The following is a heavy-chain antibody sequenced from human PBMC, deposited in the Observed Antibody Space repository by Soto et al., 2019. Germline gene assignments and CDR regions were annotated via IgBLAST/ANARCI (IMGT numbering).Heavy chain of an antibody. V-gene: IGHV3-30-3*01. CDR2: ISSDGTTK. D-gene: IGHD2-21*02. Sequence: GGSLRLSCAASRFTFRSYASQWVRQAPGKGLEWVTFISSDGTTKYYSDSVTGRFTISRDNSKNTLYLQMNSLRPEDTAIYYWAREYCGRDCHGMDVWGQGTTVTVSS. CDR3: AREYCGRDCHGMDV. CDR1: RFTFRSYA. J-gene: IGHJ6*02.